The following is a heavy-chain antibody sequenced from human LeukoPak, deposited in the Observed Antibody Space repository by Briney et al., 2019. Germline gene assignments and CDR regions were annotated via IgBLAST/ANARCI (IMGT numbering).Heavy chain of an antibody. CDR2: ISGSGGST. CDR1: GFTFSSYA. D-gene: IGHD3-3*02. CDR3: AKDSNKGYYFDY. J-gene: IGHJ4*02. Sequence: PGGSLRLSCAASGFTFSSYAMSWVRQAPGKGLEWVSAISGSGGSTYYADSVKGRFTISRDNSKNTLYLQMNSLRTEDTALYYCAKDSNKGYYFDYWGQGTLVTVSS. V-gene: IGHV3-23*01.